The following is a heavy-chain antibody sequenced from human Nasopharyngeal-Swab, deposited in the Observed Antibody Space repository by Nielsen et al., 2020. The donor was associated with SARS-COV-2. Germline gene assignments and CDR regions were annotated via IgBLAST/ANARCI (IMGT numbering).Heavy chain of an antibody. CDR3: ARGGIMITFGGVIASFDY. CDR1: GGSFSGYY. J-gene: IGHJ4*02. CDR2: INHSGST. V-gene: IGHV4-34*01. D-gene: IGHD3-16*02. Sequence: ESLKISCAVYGGSFSGYYWSWIRQPPGKGLEWIGEINHSGSTNYNPSLKSRVTISVDTSKNQFSLKLSSVTAADTAVYYCARGGIMITFGGVIASFDYWGQGTLVTVSS.